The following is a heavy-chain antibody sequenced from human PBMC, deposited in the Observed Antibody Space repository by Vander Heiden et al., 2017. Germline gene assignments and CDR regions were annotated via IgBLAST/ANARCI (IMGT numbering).Heavy chain of an antibody. CDR2: IIPIFGTA. V-gene: IGHV1-69*06. CDR3: ARAVKERRYATTYYYYYGMDV. Sequence: QVQLVQSGAEVKTPGSSVKVSCKAPVGTFSSYAISWVRHAPGQGLEWMGGIIPIFGTANYAQKFQGRVTITADKSTSTAYMELSSLRSEDTAVYYCARAVKERRYATTYYYYYGMDVWGQGTTVTVSS. CDR1: VGTFSSYA. J-gene: IGHJ6*02. D-gene: IGHD1-1*01.